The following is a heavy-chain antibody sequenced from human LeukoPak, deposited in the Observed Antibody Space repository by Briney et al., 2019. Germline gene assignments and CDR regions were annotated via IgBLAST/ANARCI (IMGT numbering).Heavy chain of an antibody. CDR1: GGTFNNYA. Sequence: SVKVSCKTSGGTFNNYAISWVRQAPGQGLEWMGRVVPMFGIRNYPQTFRGRVNITADKATNTVYMELRSLRAEDTAIYYCATEPSRSYSFDHLDFWGLGTPVTVSS. V-gene: IGHV1-69*04. J-gene: IGHJ4*02. D-gene: IGHD5-12*01. CDR2: VVPMFGIR. CDR3: ATEPSRSYSFDHLDF.